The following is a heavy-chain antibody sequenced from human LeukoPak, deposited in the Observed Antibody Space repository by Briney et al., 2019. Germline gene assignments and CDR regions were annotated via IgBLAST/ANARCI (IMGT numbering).Heavy chain of an antibody. J-gene: IGHJ4*02. CDR3: VKGRRRGYAYGTLES. CDR1: GFTFDYYT. V-gene: IGHV3-43*01. Sequence: GGSLRLSCAASGFTFDYYTMCWVRQGPEKGLEWVSLISMDGVNTFYADSVKGRFTISRDNNKNSLYLQMNGLRTDDTGLYYCVKGRRRGYAYGTLESWGQGTLVTVSS. D-gene: IGHD5-18*01. CDR2: ISMDGVNT.